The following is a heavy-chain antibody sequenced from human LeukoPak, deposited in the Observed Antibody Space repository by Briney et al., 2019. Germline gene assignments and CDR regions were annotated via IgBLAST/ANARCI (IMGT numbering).Heavy chain of an antibody. CDR1: GFTFSSYA. Sequence: PGRSLRLSCAASGFTFSSYAMHWVRQAPGKGLEWVAVISYDGSNKYYADSVKGRFTISRDNAKNSLYLQMNSLRAEDTAVYYCARAITIFPYYYYMDVWGKGTTVTVSS. D-gene: IGHD3-3*01. J-gene: IGHJ6*03. CDR3: ARAITIFPYYYYMDV. V-gene: IGHV3-30*04. CDR2: ISYDGSNK.